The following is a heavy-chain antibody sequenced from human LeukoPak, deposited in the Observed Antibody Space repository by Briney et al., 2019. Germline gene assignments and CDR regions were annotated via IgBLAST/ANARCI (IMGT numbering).Heavy chain of an antibody. D-gene: IGHD3-3*01. V-gene: IGHV1-2*02. CDR1: GYTFTGYY. CDR2: INPNSGAT. Sequence: ASVKVSCKASGYTFTGYYMHWVRQAPGQGLEWMGWINPNSGATNYAQKFQGRVTMTRDTSISTAYMELSRLRSDDTAVYYCARAITIFGVVNPAGYWGQGTLVTVSS. J-gene: IGHJ4*02. CDR3: ARAITIFGVVNPAGY.